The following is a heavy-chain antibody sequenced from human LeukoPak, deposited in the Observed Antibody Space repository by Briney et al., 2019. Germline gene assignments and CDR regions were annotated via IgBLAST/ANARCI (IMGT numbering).Heavy chain of an antibody. CDR1: GYTFTGYY. Sequence: ASVKVSCKASGYTFTGYYMHWVRQAPGQGLEWMGWINPNSGDTNYAQKFQGRVTMTRDTSISTAYMELSRLRSDDTAVYYCARDLDYYGSGSYSIDYWGQGTLVTVPS. D-gene: IGHD3-10*01. CDR2: INPNSGDT. V-gene: IGHV1-2*02. CDR3: ARDLDYYGSGSYSIDY. J-gene: IGHJ4*02.